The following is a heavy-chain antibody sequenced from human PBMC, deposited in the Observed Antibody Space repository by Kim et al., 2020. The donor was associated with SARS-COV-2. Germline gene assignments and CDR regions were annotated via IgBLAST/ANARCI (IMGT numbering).Heavy chain of an antibody. CDR2: YDPEEGET. CDR1: GYTLREIS. D-gene: IGHD6-13*01. Sequence: ASVKVSCKVSGYTLREISIHWVRQAPGKGPEWMGGYDPEEGETIYAQKLQDRVTMTEDTSTDTAYMEVRSLRSDDTAIYYCVTKGVLLAATLRYYDHGLDVWGQGTTVAVSS. J-gene: IGHJ6*02. V-gene: IGHV1-24*01. CDR3: VTKGVLLAATLRYYDHGLDV.